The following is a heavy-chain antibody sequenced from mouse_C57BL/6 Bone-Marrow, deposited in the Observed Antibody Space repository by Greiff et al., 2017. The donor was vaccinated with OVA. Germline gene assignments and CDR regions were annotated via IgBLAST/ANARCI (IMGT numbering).Heavy chain of an antibody. CDR2: FHPYNDDT. CDR3: ARNYGYDEKGFAY. J-gene: IGHJ3*01. CDR1: GYTFTTYP. D-gene: IGHD2-2*01. Sequence: VKLQESGAELVKPGASVKMSCKASGYTFTTYPIEWMKQNHGKSLEWIGNFHPYNDDTKYNEKFKGKATLTVEKSSSTVYLELSRLTSDDSAVYYCARNYGYDEKGFAYWGQGTLVTVSA. V-gene: IGHV1-47*01.